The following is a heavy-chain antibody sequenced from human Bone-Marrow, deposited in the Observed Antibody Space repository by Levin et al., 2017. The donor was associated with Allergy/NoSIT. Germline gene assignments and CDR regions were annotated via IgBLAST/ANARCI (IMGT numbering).Heavy chain of an antibody. CDR1: GYKFSKYE. V-gene: IGHV1-8*01. Sequence: GASVKVSCETSGYKFSKYEIHWVRQAPGQGLEWLGWIKPETGSSRFSEKVRDRVSLTRDTSKATAYLELRRLRSEDTAVYYCARDSTVIGLDYYGLDVWGQGTTVTVSS. CDR3: ARDSTVIGLDYYGLDV. D-gene: IGHD3-22*01. CDR2: IKPETGSS. J-gene: IGHJ6*02.